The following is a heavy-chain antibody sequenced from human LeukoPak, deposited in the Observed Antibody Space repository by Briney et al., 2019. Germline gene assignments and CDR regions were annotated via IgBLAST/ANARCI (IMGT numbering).Heavy chain of an antibody. CDR2: IKEDGSDK. CDR3: ARDQWRLFDF. V-gene: IGHV3-7*04. D-gene: IGHD2-21*02. Sequence: GGSLRLSCAASGFTFSNYWMTWVRQAPGKGLEWVANIKEDGSDKYYVDSVKGRFTISRDNAKNSLYVQMNSLRAEDTAVYFCARDQWRLFDFWGQGNLVAVSS. CDR1: GFTFSNYW. J-gene: IGHJ4*02.